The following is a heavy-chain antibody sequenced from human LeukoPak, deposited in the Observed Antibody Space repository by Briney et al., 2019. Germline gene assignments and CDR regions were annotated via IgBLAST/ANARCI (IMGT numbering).Heavy chain of an antibody. CDR2: IFYSGST. CDR1: GGSIRSYY. J-gene: IGHJ4*02. V-gene: IGHV4-59*01. Sequence: PSGTLSLTCPVSGGSIRSYYWSWIRPPPGKGLGGIGYIFYSGSTNYNPSLKSRVIISLDTSKNQFSLNLSSVTAADTAVYYCARGPTKYYFDYWGQGSLVTVSS. CDR3: ARGPTKYYFDY.